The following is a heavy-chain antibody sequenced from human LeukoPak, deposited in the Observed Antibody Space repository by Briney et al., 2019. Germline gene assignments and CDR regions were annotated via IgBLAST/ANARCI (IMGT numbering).Heavy chain of an antibody. V-gene: IGHV3-30-3*01. CDR2: ISYDGSNK. CDR1: GFTFSSYA. D-gene: IGHD3-22*01. CDR3: ARDFPDYYDSSGYNYYYYYGMDV. Sequence: GRSLRLSCAASGFTFSSYAMHWVRQAPGKGLEWVAVISYDGSNKYYAVSVKGRFTISRDNSKNTLYLQMNSLRAEDTAVYYCARDFPDYYDSSGYNYYYYYGMDVWGQGTTVTVSS. J-gene: IGHJ6*02.